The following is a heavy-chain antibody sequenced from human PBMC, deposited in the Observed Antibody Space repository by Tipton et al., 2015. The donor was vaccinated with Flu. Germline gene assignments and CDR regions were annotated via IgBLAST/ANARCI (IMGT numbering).Heavy chain of an antibody. V-gene: IGHV3-11*01. CDR1: GFTFSDYY. J-gene: IGHJ6*02. Sequence: SLRLSCAASGFTFSDYYMSWIRQAPGKGLEWVSYISSSGSTIYYADSVKGRFTISRDNAKNSLYLQMNSLRAEDTAVYYCARGEWGLLPYNYYGMDVWGQGTTVTVSS. D-gene: IGHD1-26*01. CDR2: ISSSGSTI. CDR3: ARGEWGLLPYNYYGMDV.